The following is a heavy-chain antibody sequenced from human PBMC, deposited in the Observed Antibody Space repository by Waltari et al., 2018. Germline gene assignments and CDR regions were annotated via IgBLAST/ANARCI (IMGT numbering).Heavy chain of an antibody. V-gene: IGHV3-30*01. CDR3: ARQRGRGYSYGPGDW. CDR2: ISYDGSNK. J-gene: IGHJ4*02. Sequence: QVQLVESGGGVVQPGRSMSLSCAAYGFTFSSYAMPWVSQAPGTGLQWVAGISYDGSNKYYADAGKGRFTNSRDNSKNTLYLQMNSLRAEDTAVYYCARQRGRGYSYGPGDWWGQGTLVTVSS. D-gene: IGHD5-18*01. CDR1: GFTFSSYA.